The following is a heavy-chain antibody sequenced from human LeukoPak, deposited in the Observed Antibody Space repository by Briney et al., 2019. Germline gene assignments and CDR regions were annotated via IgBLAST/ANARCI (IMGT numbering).Heavy chain of an antibody. CDR3: VREVSGWPNNWFDP. CDR2: ISNGADGP. D-gene: IGHD6-19*01. J-gene: IGHJ5*02. Sequence: GGSLRLSCTGSGFTFSSYAMSWVRQSPGKGLEWVSAISNGADGPYYADSVRARFTISRDNSKNTVDLQMSSLRAEDTAVYYCVREVSGWPNNWFDPWGQGTLVTVSS. V-gene: IGHV3-23*01. CDR1: GFTFSSYA.